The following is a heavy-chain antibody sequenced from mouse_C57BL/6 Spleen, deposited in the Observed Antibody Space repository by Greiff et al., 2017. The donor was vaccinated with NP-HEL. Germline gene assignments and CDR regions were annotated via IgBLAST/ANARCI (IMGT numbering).Heavy chain of an antibody. J-gene: IGHJ3*01. V-gene: IGHV1-82*01. CDR2: IYPGDGDT. D-gene: IGHD4-1*02. CDR1: GYAFSSSW. CDR3: ARSPNWDGTWFAY. Sequence: QVQLKQSGPELVKPGASVKISCKASGYAFSSSWMNWVKQRPGKGLEWIGRIYPGDGDTNYNGKFKGKATLTADKSSSTAYMQLSSLTSEDSAVYFCARSPNWDGTWFAYWGQGTLVTVSA.